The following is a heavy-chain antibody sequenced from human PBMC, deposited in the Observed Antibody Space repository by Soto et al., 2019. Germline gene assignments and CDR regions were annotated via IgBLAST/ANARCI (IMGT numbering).Heavy chain of an antibody. CDR3: AKDRGYYGSGGGWANTY. Sequence: EVQLVESGGGLVQPGRSLRLSCAASGFTFDDYAMHWVRQAPGKGLEWVSGISWNCGSIGYADSVKGRFTISCDNAKHPLGVQKNFLGAEDAALYYWAKDRGYYGSGGGWANTYWGQGTLVTFSS. CDR1: GFTFDDYA. D-gene: IGHD3-10*01. CDR2: ISWNCGSI. V-gene: IGHV3-9*01. J-gene: IGHJ4*02.